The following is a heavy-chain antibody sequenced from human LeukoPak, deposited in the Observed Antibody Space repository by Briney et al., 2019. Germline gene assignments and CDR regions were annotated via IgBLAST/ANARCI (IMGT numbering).Heavy chain of an antibody. Sequence: SETLSLTCTVSGGSISSYYWSWIRQPPGKGLEWIGYIYYSGSTNYNPSLKSRVTISVDTSKNQFSLKLSSVTAADTAVYYCARDSSSSENQIFDYWGQGTLVTVSS. J-gene: IGHJ4*02. CDR3: ARDSSSSENQIFDY. CDR2: IYYSGST. V-gene: IGHV4-59*01. D-gene: IGHD6-6*01. CDR1: GGSISSYY.